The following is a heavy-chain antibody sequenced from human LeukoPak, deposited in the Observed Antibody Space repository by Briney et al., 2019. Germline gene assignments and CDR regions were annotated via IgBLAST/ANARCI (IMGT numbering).Heavy chain of an antibody. CDR2: ISPSTGGT. J-gene: IGHJ6*02. CDR1: GFTFTGYS. D-gene: IGHD5/OR15-5a*01. Sequence: ASVRISCKTSGFTFTGYSMHWVRQVPGQGLEWMGWISPSTGGTKYPQKFQGRVTMTMDTSISTAYMDLSSLRSDDTAVYYCARDRSVRLRSYYNYGLDVWGQGTTVTVSS. V-gene: IGHV1-2*02. CDR3: ARDRSVRLRSYYNYGLDV.